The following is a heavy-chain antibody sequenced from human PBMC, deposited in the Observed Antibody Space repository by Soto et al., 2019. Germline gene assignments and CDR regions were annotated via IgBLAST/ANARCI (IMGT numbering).Heavy chain of an antibody. CDR2: FDPEDGET. CDR1: GYTLTELS. V-gene: IGHV1-24*01. CDR3: ATPYSTAAGTGYYYYGMDV. Sequence: RASVKVSCKVSGYTLTELSMHWVRQAPGKGLEWMGGFDPEDGETIYAQKFQGRVTMTEDTSTGTAYMELSSLRSEDTAVYYCATPYSTAAGTGYYYYGMDVWGQGTTVTV. D-gene: IGHD6-13*01. J-gene: IGHJ6*02.